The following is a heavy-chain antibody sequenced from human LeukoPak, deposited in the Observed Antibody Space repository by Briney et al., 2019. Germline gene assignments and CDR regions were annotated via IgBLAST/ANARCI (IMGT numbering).Heavy chain of an antibody. Sequence: SETLSLTCAVYGGSFSGYSWTWIRQPPGKGLDWIGEINHSGSTNYNPSLTSRVIISIDTSERQFSLRLTSLTAADTAVYYCARYRGGGLNYLDFRGQGTPVTVSS. CDR1: GGSFSGYS. CDR2: INHSGST. D-gene: IGHD3-10*01. V-gene: IGHV4-34*01. J-gene: IGHJ4*02. CDR3: ARYRGGGLNYLDF.